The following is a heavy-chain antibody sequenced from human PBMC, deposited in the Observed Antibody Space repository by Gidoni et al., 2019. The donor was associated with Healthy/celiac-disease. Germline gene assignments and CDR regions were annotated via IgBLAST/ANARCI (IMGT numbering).Heavy chain of an antibody. V-gene: IGHV4-59*08. CDR2: IYYSGST. CDR3: ARQPDRHYDILTGYYYYYGMDV. D-gene: IGHD3-9*01. CDR1: GGSISSSY. Sequence: QVQLQESGPGLVKPSETLSLTCTVSGGSISSSYWRWFRQPPGKGLEWIGYIYYSGSTNYNPSLKSRVTISVDTSKNQFSLKLSSVTAADTAVYYCARQPDRHYDILTGYYYYYGMDVWGQGTTVTVSS. J-gene: IGHJ6*02.